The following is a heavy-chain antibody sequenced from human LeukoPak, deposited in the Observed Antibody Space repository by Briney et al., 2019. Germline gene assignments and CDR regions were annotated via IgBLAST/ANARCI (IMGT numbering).Heavy chain of an antibody. CDR1: GFTFSNYA. CDR3: ARDRGIYSGSYLFDY. D-gene: IGHD1-26*01. V-gene: IGHV3-64*01. Sequence: GGSLRLSCAASGFTFSNYAMHWVRQAPGKGLECVSAISSNGGSTYYANSVEGRFTISRDNSKNTLYLQMGSLRAEDMAVYYCARDRGIYSGSYLFDYWGQGTLVTVSS. CDR2: ISSNGGST. J-gene: IGHJ4*02.